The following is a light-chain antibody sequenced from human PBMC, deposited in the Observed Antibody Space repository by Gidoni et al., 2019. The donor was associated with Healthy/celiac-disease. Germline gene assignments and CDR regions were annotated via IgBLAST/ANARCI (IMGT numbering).Light chain of an antibody. CDR1: QGISSA. J-gene: IGKJ4*01. CDR3: QQFNSYHLT. Sequence: AIQLTKSPSSPSASVGDRVTITCRASQGISSALAWYQQQPGKAPKLLIYDASSLESGVPSRFSGSVSVTDFPLPISILQPDYFATYYCQQFNSYHLTFGGGTKVEI. V-gene: IGKV1-13*02. CDR2: DAS.